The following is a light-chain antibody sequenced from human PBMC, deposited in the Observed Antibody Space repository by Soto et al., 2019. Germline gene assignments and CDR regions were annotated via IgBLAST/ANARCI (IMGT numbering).Light chain of an antibody. CDR2: EVT. J-gene: IGLJ1*01. CDR3: FSYTRRTTLYV. CDR1: STDIGAYKY. V-gene: IGLV2-14*01. Sequence: QSSLTHPASVSVSPGQSITISCTGASTDIGAYKYVSWYQQHPGNAPRLIIYEVTNRPSGISHRFSGSKSGNTASLTISGLQAEDEADYYCFSYTRRTTLYVFGTGTK.